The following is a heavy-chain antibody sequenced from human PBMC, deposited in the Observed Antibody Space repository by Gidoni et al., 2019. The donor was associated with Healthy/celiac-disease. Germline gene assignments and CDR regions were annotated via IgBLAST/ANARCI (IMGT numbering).Heavy chain of an antibody. D-gene: IGHD1-26*01. CDR1: GGSISSGGYY. CDR3: AREGWELLRYFDY. CDR2: IYYSGST. V-gene: IGHV4-31*03. Sequence: QVQLQESGPGLVKPSQTLSLTCTVSGGSISSGGYYWSWIRQHPGKGLEWIGYIYYSGSTYYNPSLKSRVTISVETSKNQFSLKLSSVTAADTAVYYCAREGWELLRYFDYWGQGTLVTVSS. J-gene: IGHJ4*02.